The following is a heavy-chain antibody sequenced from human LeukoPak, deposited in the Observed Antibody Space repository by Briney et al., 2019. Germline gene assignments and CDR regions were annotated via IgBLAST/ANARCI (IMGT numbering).Heavy chain of an antibody. J-gene: IGHJ4*02. CDR2: INHSGSN. CDR3: ARRSLGSGNDC. CDR1: GGSFSGYY. Sequence: SETLSLTCAVYGGSFSGYYWSWIRQPPGKGLEWIGEINHSGSNNYNPSLKSRVTISVDTSKNQFSLKLSSVTAADTAVYYCARRSLGSGNDCWGQGTLVTVSS. V-gene: IGHV4-34*01. D-gene: IGHD3-10*01.